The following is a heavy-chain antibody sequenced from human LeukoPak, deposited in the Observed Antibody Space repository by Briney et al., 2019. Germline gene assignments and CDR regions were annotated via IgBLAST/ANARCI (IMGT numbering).Heavy chain of an antibody. CDR2: IYHSGST. CDR1: GGSISSSNW. D-gene: IGHD2-15*01. Sequence: SETLPLTCAVSGGSISSSNWWSWVRQPPGKGLEWIGEIYHSGSTNYNPSLKSRVTISVDKSMNQFSLKLSSVTAADTAVYYCARPRSTNYFDYWGQGTLVTVSS. J-gene: IGHJ4*02. V-gene: IGHV4-4*02. CDR3: ARPRSTNYFDY.